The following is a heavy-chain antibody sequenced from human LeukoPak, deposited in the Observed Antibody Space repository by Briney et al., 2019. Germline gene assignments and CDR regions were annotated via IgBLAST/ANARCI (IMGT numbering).Heavy chain of an antibody. J-gene: IGHJ3*02. D-gene: IGHD3-10*02. V-gene: IGHV4-59*08. CDR3: SSHYVGHKAFDI. CDR1: GSSISSYY. CDR2: IFHSGAT. Sequence: RPDTLSLTCTVSGSSISSYYRSWIRQPPGQGLEWIAYIFHSGATNYNPSLKSRVIISVNTSKSQFSLNVSYVCAADTTSYYCSSHYVGHKAFDIWGQGTMVTVSS.